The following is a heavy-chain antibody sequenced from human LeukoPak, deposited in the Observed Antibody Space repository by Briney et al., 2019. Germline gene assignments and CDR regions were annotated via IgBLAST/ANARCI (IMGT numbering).Heavy chain of an antibody. D-gene: IGHD1-7*01. Sequence: PGASLRLSCAASGFTFSSYAMSWVRQAPGKGLEWVSAISGSGGSTYYADSVKGRFTISRDNSKNTLYLQMNSLRAEDAAVYYCAKDPYNWNYDSWFDPWGQGTLVTVSS. CDR2: ISGSGGST. CDR3: AKDPYNWNYDSWFDP. CDR1: GFTFSSYA. V-gene: IGHV3-23*01. J-gene: IGHJ5*02.